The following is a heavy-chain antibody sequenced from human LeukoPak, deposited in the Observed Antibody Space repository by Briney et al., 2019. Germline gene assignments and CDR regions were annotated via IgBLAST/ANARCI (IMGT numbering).Heavy chain of an antibody. J-gene: IGHJ4*02. CDR2: IKQDGSEK. CDR1: GFTFSSYW. V-gene: IGHV3-7*03. Sequence: GGSLRLSCAASGFTFSSYWMSWVRQAPGKGLEWVASIKQDGSEKYYVDSVKGRFTISRDNAKNSLYLQMNSLRSDDTAVYYCATGYCSSTNCRIDYWGQGTLVSVSS. D-gene: IGHD2-2*03. CDR3: ATGYCSSTNCRIDY.